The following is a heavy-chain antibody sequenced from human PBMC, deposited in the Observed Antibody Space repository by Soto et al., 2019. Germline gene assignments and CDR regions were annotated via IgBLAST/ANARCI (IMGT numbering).Heavy chain of an antibody. V-gene: IGHV4-59*01. J-gene: IGHJ5*02. CDR3: ARRRALTGLRYNWFDP. CDR2: IYYSGST. D-gene: IGHD1-1*01. Sequence: PAETLSLTCTVSGCSISSYYWSWIRQPPGKGLEWIGYIYYSGSTNYNPSLKSRVTISVDTSKNQFSLKLSSVTAADTAVYYCARRRALTGLRYNWFDPWGQGTLVTVSS. CDR1: GCSISSYY.